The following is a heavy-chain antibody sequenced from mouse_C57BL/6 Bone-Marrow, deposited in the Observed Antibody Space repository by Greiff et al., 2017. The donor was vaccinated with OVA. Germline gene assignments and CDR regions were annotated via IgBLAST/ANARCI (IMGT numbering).Heavy chain of an antibody. CDR3: ASYDYERTWFAY. CDR2: INPNNGGT. D-gene: IGHD2-4*01. J-gene: IGHJ3*01. Sequence: EVQLQQSGPELVKPGASVKISCKASGYTFTDYYMNWVKQSHGKSLEWIGDINPNNGGTSYNQKFKGKATLTVDKSSSTAYMELRSLTSEDSAVYYCASYDYERTWFAYWGQGTLVTVSA. V-gene: IGHV1-26*01. CDR1: GYTFTDYY.